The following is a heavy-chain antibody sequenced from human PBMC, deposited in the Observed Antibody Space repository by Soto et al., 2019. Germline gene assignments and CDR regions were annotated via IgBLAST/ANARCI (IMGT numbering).Heavy chain of an antibody. CDR1: GDSIRSYY. CDR2: VFHTGST. Sequence: PSETLSLTCSVSGDSIRSYYWTWIRQPPGKGLQWIGYVFHTGSTNYNPSLKSRVTISVDTSKNQFSLKLSSVTAADTAVYYCARTYYYGSGSLYYFDYWGQGTLVTVSS. CDR3: ARTYYYGSGSLYYFDY. D-gene: IGHD3-10*01. J-gene: IGHJ4*02. V-gene: IGHV4-59*01.